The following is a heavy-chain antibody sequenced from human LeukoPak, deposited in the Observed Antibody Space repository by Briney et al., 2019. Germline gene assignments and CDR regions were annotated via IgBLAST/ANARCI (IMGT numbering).Heavy chain of an antibody. V-gene: IGHV1-69*13. Sequence: ASVKVSCKASGGTFSSYAISWVRPAPGQRLEWMGGIIPIFGTANYAQKFQGRVTITADESTSTAYMELSSLRSEDTAVYYCATWDEKSWSWDYWGQGTLVTVSS. D-gene: IGHD6-13*01. CDR1: GGTFSSYA. J-gene: IGHJ4*02. CDR3: ATWDEKSWSWDY. CDR2: IIPIFGTA.